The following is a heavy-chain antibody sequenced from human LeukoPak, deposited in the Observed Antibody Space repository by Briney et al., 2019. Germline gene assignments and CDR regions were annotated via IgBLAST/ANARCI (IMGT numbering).Heavy chain of an antibody. V-gene: IGHV4-30-2*01. CDR3: ARAALRFLEWLSIGDAFDI. D-gene: IGHD3-3*01. CDR2: IYHSGST. Sequence: PSETLSLTCAVSGGSISSGGYSWSWIRQPPGKGLEWIGYIYHSGSTYYNPSLKSRVTISVDRSKNQFSLELSSVTAADTAVYYCARAALRFLEWLSIGDAFDIWGQGTMVTVSS. J-gene: IGHJ3*02. CDR1: GGSISSGGYS.